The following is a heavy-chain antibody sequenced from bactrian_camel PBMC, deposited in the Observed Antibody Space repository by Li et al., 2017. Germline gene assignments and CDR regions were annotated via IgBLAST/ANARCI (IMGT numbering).Heavy chain of an antibody. CDR1: GYTLSSIC. CDR2: IHTRSGGT. CDR3: AK. J-gene: IGHJ2*01. V-gene: IGHV3S40*01. Sequence: DVQLVESGGGSVQAGGSLRLSCTVSGYTLSSICMGWFRQAPGKEREGVAVIHTRSGGTNYTDSVKGRFTISQNDARNTVYLQMNNLQPGDTAMYFCAK.